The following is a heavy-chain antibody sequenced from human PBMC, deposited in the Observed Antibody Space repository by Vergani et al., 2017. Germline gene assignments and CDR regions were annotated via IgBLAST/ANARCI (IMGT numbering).Heavy chain of an antibody. CDR1: GFTFSSYA. CDR3: AKDRITGTTNYYYYMDV. CDR2: ISGSGGST. D-gene: IGHD1-7*01. Sequence: EVQLLESGGGLVQPGGSLRLSCAASGFTFSSYAMSLVRQAPGKGLEWVSAISGSGGSTYYADSVKGRFTISRDNSKNTLYLQMNSLRAEDTAVYYCAKDRITGTTNYYYYMDVWGKGTTVTVSS. V-gene: IGHV3-23*01. J-gene: IGHJ6*03.